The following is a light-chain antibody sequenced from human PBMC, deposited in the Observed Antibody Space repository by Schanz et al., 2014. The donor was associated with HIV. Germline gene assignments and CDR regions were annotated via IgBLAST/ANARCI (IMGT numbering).Light chain of an antibody. J-gene: IGLJ2*01. V-gene: IGLV2-14*03. Sequence: QSVLTQPASVSGSPGQSITLSCTGTSSDVGGYNYVSWYQQHPGKAPQLMIYDVSLRPSGVSNRFSGSKSGNTASLTISGLQAEDEADYYCSSYTSSSTLVFGGGTKLTVL. CDR1: SSDVGGYNY. CDR3: SSYTSSSTLV. CDR2: DVS.